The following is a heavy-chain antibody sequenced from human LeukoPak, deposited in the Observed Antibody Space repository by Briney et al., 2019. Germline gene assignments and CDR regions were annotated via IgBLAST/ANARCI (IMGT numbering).Heavy chain of an antibody. D-gene: IGHD3-9*01. CDR3: ARSPVLRYFDWLLLPYFDY. CDR2: INHSGST. Sequence: SETLSLTCAVYGGSFSGYYWSWIRQPPGKGLEWIGEINHSGSTNYNPSLKSRVIISVDTSKNQFSLKLSSVTAADTAVYYCARSPVLRYFDWLLLPYFDYWGQGTLVTVSS. J-gene: IGHJ4*02. CDR1: GGSFSGYY. V-gene: IGHV4-34*01.